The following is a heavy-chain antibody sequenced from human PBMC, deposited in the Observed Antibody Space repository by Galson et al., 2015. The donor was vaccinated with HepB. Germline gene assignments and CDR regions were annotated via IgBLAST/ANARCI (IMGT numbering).Heavy chain of an antibody. CDR1: GFAFSYYA. CDR3: AKVFPEKTDGWYRQALYYFDA. V-gene: IGHV3-23*01. J-gene: IGHJ4*02. D-gene: IGHD6-19*01. CDR2: ITPSGDNT. Sequence: SLRLSCAASGFAFSYYAMSWVRQAPGKGLEWISAITPSGDNTYSADSMKGRFTISRDNSRNTLFLQMNSLRAGDTAIYFCAKVFPEKTDGWYRQALYYFDAWGQGTRVT.